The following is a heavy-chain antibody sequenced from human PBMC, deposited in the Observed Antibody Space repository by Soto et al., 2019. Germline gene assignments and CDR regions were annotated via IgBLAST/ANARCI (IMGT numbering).Heavy chain of an antibody. D-gene: IGHD4-17*01. Sequence: EVQLLESGGGLVQPGGSLRLSCAASGFSFSNYVMSWVRQAPGKGLEWVSAIRGNGGRTYNADSVKGRFTIYRDNSKNKVYKQMNSLEAEDTHVYSCTKDPRDYGDNIKPYSDFRMDVWGLETKVIVSS. CDR1: GFSFSNYV. J-gene: IGHJ6*02. CDR3: TKDPRDYGDNIKPYSDFRMDV. CDR2: IRGNGGRT. V-gene: IGHV3-23*01.